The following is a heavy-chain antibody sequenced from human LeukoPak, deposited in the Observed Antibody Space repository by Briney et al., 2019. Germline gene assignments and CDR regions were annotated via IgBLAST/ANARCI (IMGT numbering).Heavy chain of an antibody. J-gene: IGHJ4*02. V-gene: IGHV1-18*01. Sequence: ASVKVSCKASGYTFSSFGFMWVRQAPGQGLDWMGWISVYNGDTRYAQKFQGRVTMTTDTSTSTAYMELRSLTSDGPAVYYCARDGGDLLRVDYWGQGTQVTVSS. CDR1: GYTFSSFG. D-gene: IGHD1-26*01. CDR3: ARDGGDLLRVDY. CDR2: ISVYNGDT.